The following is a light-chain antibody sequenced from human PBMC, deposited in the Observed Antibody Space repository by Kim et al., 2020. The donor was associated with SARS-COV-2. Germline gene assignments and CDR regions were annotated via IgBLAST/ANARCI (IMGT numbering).Light chain of an antibody. CDR2: DAC. V-gene: IGKV1-5*01. Sequence: PASVGDRVTITWRASQTISSWLAWYQQQPGKAPKLLIYDACSLESGVPSRFSGSGSGTEFTLTISSLQPDDFATYYCQQYNSYWTFGQGTKVEIK. J-gene: IGKJ1*01. CDR1: QTISSW. CDR3: QQYNSYWT.